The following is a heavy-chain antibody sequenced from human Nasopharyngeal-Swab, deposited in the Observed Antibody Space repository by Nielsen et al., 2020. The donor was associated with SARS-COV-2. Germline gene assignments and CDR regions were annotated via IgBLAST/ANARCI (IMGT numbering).Heavy chain of an antibody. Sequence: GESLKISCAASGFTFSRYDMNWVRQAPGKGLEWVASIVSSSSSIFYADSVKGRFTISRDNAKNSLYLQMNSLRAGDTALYYCTRSYIFDIWGQGTVDTVSS. J-gene: IGHJ3*02. CDR2: IVSSSSSI. V-gene: IGHV3-21*03. CDR3: TRSYIFDI. CDR1: GFTFSRYD. D-gene: IGHD1-14*01.